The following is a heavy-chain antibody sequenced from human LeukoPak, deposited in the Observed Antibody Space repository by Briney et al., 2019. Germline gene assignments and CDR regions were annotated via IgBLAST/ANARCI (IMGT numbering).Heavy chain of an antibody. CDR1: GYTFTSYG. CDR2: ISAYNGNT. V-gene: IGHV1-18*01. CDR3: ARICSSTSCPEGNAFDI. J-gene: IGHJ3*02. D-gene: IGHD2-2*01. Sequence: GASVKVSCKASGYTFTSYGISWVRQAPGQGLEWMGWISAYNGNTNYAQKLQGRVTMTTDTSTSTAYMELRSLRSDDTAVYYCARICSSTSCPEGNAFDIWGQGTMVTVSS.